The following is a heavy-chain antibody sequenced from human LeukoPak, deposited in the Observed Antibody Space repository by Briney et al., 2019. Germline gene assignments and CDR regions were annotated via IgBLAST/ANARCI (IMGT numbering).Heavy chain of an antibody. CDR1: GFTFSNYD. D-gene: IGHD3-9*01. CDR3: ARVSGGLYYDILTGYYPLDY. J-gene: IGHJ4*02. Sequence: QPGGSLRLSCADSGFTFSNYDMSWVRQAPGKGLEWVSTISGNGGYTYYVDSVKGRFTISGDNSKNTLYLQMNSLRAEDTAVYYCARVSGGLYYDILTGYYPLDYWGQGTLVTVSS. CDR2: ISGNGGYT. V-gene: IGHV3-23*01.